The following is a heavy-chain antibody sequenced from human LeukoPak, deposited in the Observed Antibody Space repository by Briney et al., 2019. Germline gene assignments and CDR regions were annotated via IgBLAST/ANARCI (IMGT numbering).Heavy chain of an antibody. J-gene: IGHJ4*02. CDR2: INHSGST. CDR1: GGSFSGYY. CDR3: ATAGYDILTGYYGSLDY. Sequence: SETLSLTCTVSGGSFSGYYWSWIRQPPGKGLEWIGEINHSGSTNYNPSLKSRVTISVDTSKNQFSLKLSSVTAADTAVYYCATAGYDILTGYYGSLDYWGQGTLVTVSS. V-gene: IGHV4-34*01. D-gene: IGHD3-9*01.